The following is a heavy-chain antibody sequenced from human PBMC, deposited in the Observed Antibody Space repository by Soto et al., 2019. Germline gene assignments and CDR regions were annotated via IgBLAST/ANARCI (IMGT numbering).Heavy chain of an antibody. J-gene: IGHJ4*02. CDR2: INHTGGT. CDR3: ARSRITGTSPYY. CDR1: SGSFSGYY. Sequence: ASETLSLTCAVYSGSFSGYYWSWIRQPPGKGLEWIGEINHTGGTNYNPSLKSRVTISVDTSKNQFSLKLSSVTAADTAVYYCARSRITGTSPYYWGQGTLVTVSS. V-gene: IGHV4-34*01. D-gene: IGHD1-20*01.